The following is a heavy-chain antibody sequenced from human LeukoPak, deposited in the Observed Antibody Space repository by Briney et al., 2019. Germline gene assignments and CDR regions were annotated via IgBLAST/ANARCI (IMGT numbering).Heavy chain of an antibody. Sequence: SSETLSLTCTVSGDSISSSSYYWGWIRQPPGKGLEWIGSIYYSGSTYYNPSLKSRVTISVDTSKNQFSLKLSSVTAADTAVYYCARSPGGGDFDYWGQGTLVTVSS. CDR2: IYYSGST. J-gene: IGHJ4*02. CDR3: ARSPGGGDFDY. D-gene: IGHD3-16*01. CDR1: GDSISSSSYY. V-gene: IGHV4-39*07.